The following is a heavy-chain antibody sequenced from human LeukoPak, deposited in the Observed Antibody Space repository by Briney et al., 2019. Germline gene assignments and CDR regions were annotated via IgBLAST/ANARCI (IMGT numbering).Heavy chain of an antibody. J-gene: IGHJ4*02. V-gene: IGHV3-11*01. CDR3: ARDKSNKGHDC. CDR2: IGNGGSNIM. CDR1: GFTLSDYY. Sequence: TGGSLRLSCAASGFTLSDYYMTWIRQAPGKGLEWISYIGNGGSNIMLCADSVKGRFTVFRDYAKNSLYLQMNSLRAEDTAVYYCARDKSNKGHDCWGQGTLVTVSS.